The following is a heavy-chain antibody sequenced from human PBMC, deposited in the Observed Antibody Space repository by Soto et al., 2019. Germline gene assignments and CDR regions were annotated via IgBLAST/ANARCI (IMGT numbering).Heavy chain of an antibody. CDR3: AREDCSGGSCYDDAFDI. CDR2: INPNSGGT. Sequence: ASVNVSCKAAGYTFTGYYMHLVRQAPGQGLEWMGWINPNSGGTNYAQKFQGWVTMTRDTSISAAYMELSRLRSDDTAVYYCAREDCSGGSCYDDAFDIWGQGTMVTVSS. CDR1: GYTFTGYY. J-gene: IGHJ3*02. V-gene: IGHV1-2*04. D-gene: IGHD2-15*01.